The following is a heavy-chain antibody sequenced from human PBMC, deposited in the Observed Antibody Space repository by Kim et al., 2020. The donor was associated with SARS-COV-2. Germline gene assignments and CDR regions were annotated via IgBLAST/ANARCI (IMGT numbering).Heavy chain of an antibody. V-gene: IGHV1-24*01. CDR1: GYTLTELS. J-gene: IGHJ4*02. CDR3: AAQLRYFDWFVY. CDR2: FDPEDGET. D-gene: IGHD3-9*01. Sequence: ASVKVSCKVSGYTLTELSMHWVRQAPGKGLEWMGGFDPEDGETIYAQKFQGRVTMTEDTSTDTAYMELSSLRSEDTAVYYCAAQLRYFDWFVYWGQGTLVTVSS.